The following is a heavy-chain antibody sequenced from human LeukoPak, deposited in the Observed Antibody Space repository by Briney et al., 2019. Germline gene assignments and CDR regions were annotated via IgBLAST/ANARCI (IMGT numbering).Heavy chain of an antibody. CDR2: IFYTVSS. CDR1: GASINTDY. V-gene: IGHV4-59*01. CDR3: ARAGPWHIDP. D-gene: IGHD3-10*01. Sequence: PETLSLTCTLAGASINTDYCGWVRQPPGSGRGWVGHIFYTVSSNYNPSPRGGVTIPLTKPSTQFSLRLTSVTAVDTAVSYCARAGPWHIDPWGQGTLVTVSS. J-gene: IGHJ5*02.